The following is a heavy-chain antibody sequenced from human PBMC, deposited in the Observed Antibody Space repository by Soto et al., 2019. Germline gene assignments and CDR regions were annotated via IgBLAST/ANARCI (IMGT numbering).Heavy chain of an antibody. CDR2: VYYSGTT. D-gene: IGHD4-17*01. CDR1: GGSVSNKTYY. V-gene: IGHV4-61*01. J-gene: IGHJ4*02. Sequence: PSETLSLTCSVSGGSVSNKTYYWSWIRQPPGKRLEWMGYVYYSGTTNYNPSLKSRVTISVDLSKNQFSLRLSSVTTADTALYYCARTTAVPNTLRSRYFFDYWGQGTLVTASS. CDR3: ARTTAVPNTLRSRYFFDY.